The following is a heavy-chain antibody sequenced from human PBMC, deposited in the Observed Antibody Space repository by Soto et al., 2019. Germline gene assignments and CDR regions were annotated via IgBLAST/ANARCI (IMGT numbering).Heavy chain of an antibody. CDR1: GFPFSHYA. J-gene: IGHJ4*02. D-gene: IGHD6-19*01. CDR2: ISGSGDSA. V-gene: IGHV3-23*01. CDR3: GKERRGSGWSVCNF. Sequence: GSLRLSCTASGFPFSHYAMNWVRQGPGTRLEWVADISGSGDSARYADSVRGRFTISRDNFRDTLYLQMNSLRVDDTAVYYCGKERRGSGWSVCNFWGQGALVTVSS.